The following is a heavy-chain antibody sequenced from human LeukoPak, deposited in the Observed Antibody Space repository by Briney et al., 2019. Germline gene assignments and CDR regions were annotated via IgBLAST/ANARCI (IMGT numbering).Heavy chain of an antibody. CDR3: ATSMVRGVSKRGALDI. V-gene: IGHV5-10-1*01. CDR2: IDPSDSYT. J-gene: IGHJ3*02. CDR1: GYSFISYW. Sequence: GESLKIYCKGSGYSFISYWISWVRQMPGKGLEWMGTIDPSDSYTNYSPSFQGHVTISTDESISTAYLQWSNLKASDTAIYYCATSMVRGVSKRGALDIWGQGTRVTISS. D-gene: IGHD3-10*01.